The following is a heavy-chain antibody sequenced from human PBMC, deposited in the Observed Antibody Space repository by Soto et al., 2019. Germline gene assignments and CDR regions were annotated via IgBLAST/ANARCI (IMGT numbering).Heavy chain of an antibody. J-gene: IGHJ3*02. Sequence: GGSLRLSCAASGFTFSSYAMSWVRQAPGKGLEWVSAISGSGGSTYYADSVKGRFTISRDNSKNTLYLQMNRLRAEDTAVYYCGRGDAYYDVWSGYYGLDAFDIWGQGKMVTVSS. CDR2: ISGSGGST. CDR3: GRGDAYYDVWSGYYGLDAFDI. D-gene: IGHD3-3*01. CDR1: GFTFSSYA. V-gene: IGHV3-23*01.